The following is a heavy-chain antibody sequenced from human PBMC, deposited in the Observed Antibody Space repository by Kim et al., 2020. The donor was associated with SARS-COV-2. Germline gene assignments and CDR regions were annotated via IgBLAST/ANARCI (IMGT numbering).Heavy chain of an antibody. J-gene: IGHJ4*02. Sequence: GGSLRLSCEGPGSIFSHYWMHWVRQAPGKGLEWVSRISSDGSCTGYADSMKGRFTISRDNAKNTLYLQVNSLRAEDTAVYYCAHFGFDWLLFLWGQGTLVTVSS. CDR2: ISSDGSCT. CDR1: GSIFSHYW. D-gene: IGHD3-9*01. V-gene: IGHV3-74*01. CDR3: AHFGFDWLLFL.